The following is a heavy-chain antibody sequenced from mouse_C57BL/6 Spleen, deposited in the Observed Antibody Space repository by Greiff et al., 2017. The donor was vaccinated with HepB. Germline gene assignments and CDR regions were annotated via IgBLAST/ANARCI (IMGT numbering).Heavy chain of an antibody. J-gene: IGHJ4*01. V-gene: IGHV1-80*01. CDR1: GYAFSSYW. CDR3: ARVLLYYYAMDY. CDR2: IYPGDGDT. Sequence: QVQLQQSGAELVKPGASVKISCKASGYAFSSYWMNWVKQRPGKGLEWIGQIYPGDGDTNYNGKFKGKATLTADKSSSTAYMQLSSLTSEDSAVYVCARVLLYYYAMDYWGQGTSVTVSS.